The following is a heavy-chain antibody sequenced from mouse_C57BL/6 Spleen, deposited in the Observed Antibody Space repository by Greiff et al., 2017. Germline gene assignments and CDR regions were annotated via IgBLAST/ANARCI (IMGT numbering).Heavy chain of an antibody. J-gene: IGHJ3*01. CDR2: IYPGGGYT. V-gene: IGHV1-63*01. D-gene: IGHD2-2*01. Sequence: VQLQESGAELVRPGTSVKMSCKASGYTFPNYWIGWAKQRPGHGLEWIGDIYPGGGYTNYNEKVKGKATLTADKSSSTAYMQFSSLTSEDSAIYYCARQGVTTRGFAYWGQGTLVTVSA. CDR3: ARQGVTTRGFAY. CDR1: GYTFPNYW.